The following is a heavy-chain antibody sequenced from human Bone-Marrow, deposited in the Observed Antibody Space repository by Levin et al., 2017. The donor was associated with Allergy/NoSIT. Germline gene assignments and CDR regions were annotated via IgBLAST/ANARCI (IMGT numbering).Heavy chain of an antibody. D-gene: IGHD5-18*01. CDR2: IYYSGST. Sequence: SQTLSLTCTVSDGSISSGDYYWSWIRQSPGKGLEWIGYIYYSGSTYYNPSLKSRVTMSVDTSKNQFSLKLSSVIAADTAVYYCARGGVNTTMDWGYYFDYWGQGTLVTVSS. CDR3: ARGGVNTTMDWGYYFDY. V-gene: IGHV4-30-4*01. J-gene: IGHJ4*02. CDR1: DGSISSGDYY.